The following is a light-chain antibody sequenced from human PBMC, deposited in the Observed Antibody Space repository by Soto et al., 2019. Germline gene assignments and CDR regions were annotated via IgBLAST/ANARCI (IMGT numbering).Light chain of an antibody. CDR1: QDIRSY. CDR3: QQYESLPLT. Sequence: DIEMTQSPSSLSASVVDRVTITCRTSQDIRSYLNWYQQRPGKAPKLLIYATSSLQSGVPSRFSGSGSGTGFTFTISSLQPEDFATYYCQQYESLPLTFGQGTRLEIK. CDR2: ATS. V-gene: IGKV1-33*01. J-gene: IGKJ5*01.